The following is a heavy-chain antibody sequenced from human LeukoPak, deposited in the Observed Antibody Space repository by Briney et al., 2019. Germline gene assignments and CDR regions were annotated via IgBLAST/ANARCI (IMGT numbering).Heavy chain of an antibody. V-gene: IGHV4-34*01. J-gene: IGHJ1*01. CDR1: GVSINDYY. D-gene: IGHD2-21*01. CDR2: ISHTEGT. Sequence: SETLSLTCGVFGVSINDYYWSWVRQSPGKGLEWIGEISHTEGTRYNPSLESRVTMSVGTSENQLSLKLIFVTAADTAVYYCARIRCGHSGSVCYNHWGLGTLVTVSS. CDR3: ARIRCGHSGSVCYNH.